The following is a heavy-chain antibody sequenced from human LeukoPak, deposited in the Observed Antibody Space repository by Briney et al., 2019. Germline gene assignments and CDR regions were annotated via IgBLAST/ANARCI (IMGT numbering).Heavy chain of an antibody. CDR1: GGSMSNNY. V-gene: IGHV4-4*07. Sequence: SETLSLTCTVSGGSMSNNYWTWIRQPAGKGLEWIGRIFTSGSTNYNPSLKSRATLSVDTSKNQFSLKLSSVTAADTAVYYCARLLTNLRAFDIWGQGTMVTVSS. D-gene: IGHD2-8*01. J-gene: IGHJ3*02. CDR2: IFTSGST. CDR3: ARLLTNLRAFDI.